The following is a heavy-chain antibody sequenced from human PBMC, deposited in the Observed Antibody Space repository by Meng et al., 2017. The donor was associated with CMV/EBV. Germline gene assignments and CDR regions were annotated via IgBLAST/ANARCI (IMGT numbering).Heavy chain of an antibody. Sequence: GGSLRLSCAASGFTFSSYSMNWVRQAPGKGLEWVSSISSSSSYIYYADSVKGRFTISRDNAKNSLYLQMNSLRAEDTAVYYCARDEYDFWSGKNWRWDYYYYGMDVWGQETTVTVSS. J-gene: IGHJ6*02. CDR2: ISSSSSYI. D-gene: IGHD3-3*01. CDR1: GFTFSSYS. V-gene: IGHV3-21*01. CDR3: ARDEYDFWSGKNWRWDYYYYGMDV.